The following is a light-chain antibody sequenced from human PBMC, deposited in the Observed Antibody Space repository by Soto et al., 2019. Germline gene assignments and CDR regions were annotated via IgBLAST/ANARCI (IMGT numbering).Light chain of an antibody. CDR1: QSVSSSY. CDR3: QQYGSSPL. J-gene: IGKJ1*01. V-gene: IGKV3-20*01. Sequence: EIVLTQSPGTLSLSPGERATLSCRASQSVSSSYLAWYQRKPGQAPRLLIYGASSRATGTPDRFSGSGSGTDFTLTISRLEPEDFAVYYCQQYGSSPLFGQGTKVEIK. CDR2: GAS.